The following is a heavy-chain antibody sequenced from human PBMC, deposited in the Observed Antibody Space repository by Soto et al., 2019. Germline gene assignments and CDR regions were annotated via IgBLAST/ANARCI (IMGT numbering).Heavy chain of an antibody. CDR2: INHSGST. J-gene: IGHJ6*04. V-gene: IGHV4-34*01. CDR1: GGSISSYY. D-gene: IGHD3-3*01. Sequence: PSETLSLTCTVSGGSISSYYVSWIRQPPGKGLEWIGEINHSGSTNYNPSLKSRVTISVHTSKNQFSLKLSSVTAADTAVYYCARARKGSGSDYYYHYGMDVWGKGTTVTVSS. CDR3: ARARKGSGSDYYYHYGMDV.